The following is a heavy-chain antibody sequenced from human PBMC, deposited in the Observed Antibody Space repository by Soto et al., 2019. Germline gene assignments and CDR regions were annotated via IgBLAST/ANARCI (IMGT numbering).Heavy chain of an antibody. D-gene: IGHD6-6*01. V-gene: IGHV3-64D*06. CDR1: GFTFSSYA. CDR2: ISSNGGST. J-gene: IGHJ4*02. Sequence: EVQLVESGGGLVKPGGSLRLSCSASGFTFSSYAMHWVRQAPGKGLEYVSAISSNGGSTYYADSVKGRFTISRDNSKNTLYLQMSRLRAEDTAVYYCLKDPTYSSSAPWGQGTLVTVSS. CDR3: LKDPTYSSSAP.